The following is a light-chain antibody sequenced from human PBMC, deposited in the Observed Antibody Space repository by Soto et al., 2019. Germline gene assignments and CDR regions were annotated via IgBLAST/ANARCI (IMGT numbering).Light chain of an antibody. V-gene: IGKV3-15*01. CDR3: QQYYNWPRT. Sequence: EIVMTQSPATLSVSPGDRAGLCCGASENIYTNLAWYQQNPGQAPSLLFYGASTRATGLPARFSGTGSGTEFTLTINSLQAEDSAVYYCQQYYNWPRTFGQGTRLEIK. J-gene: IGKJ5*01. CDR2: GAS. CDR1: ENIYTN.